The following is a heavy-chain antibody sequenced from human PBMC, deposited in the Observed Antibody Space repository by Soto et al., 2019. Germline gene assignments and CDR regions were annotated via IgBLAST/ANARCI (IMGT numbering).Heavy chain of an antibody. CDR3: ARVGSSYSYYFDY. J-gene: IGHJ4*02. CDR2: IIPIFGTA. Sequence: ASVKVSCKASGCTFSSYAINWVRQAPGQGLEWMGGIIPIFGTANYARKFQGRVTITADESTSTAYMELSSLRSEDTAVYCCARVGSSYSYYFDYWGQGTLVTVSS. CDR1: GCTFSSYA. V-gene: IGHV1-69*13. D-gene: IGHD6-13*01.